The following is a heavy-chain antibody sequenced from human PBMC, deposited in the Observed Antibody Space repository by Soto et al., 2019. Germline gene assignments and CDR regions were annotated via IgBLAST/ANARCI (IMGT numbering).Heavy chain of an antibody. D-gene: IGHD3-16*01. Sequence: QVQLVESGGGVVQPGRSLRLSCAASGFTFSSYGMHWVRQAPGKGLEWVAGIWYDGSNKYYADSVKGRFTISRDNSRNTLYLQMNSLRAEDTAVYYCARGEGMITFGGVISDYWGQGTLVTVSS. CDR1: GFTFSSYG. V-gene: IGHV3-33*01. J-gene: IGHJ4*02. CDR2: IWYDGSNK. CDR3: ARGEGMITFGGVISDY.